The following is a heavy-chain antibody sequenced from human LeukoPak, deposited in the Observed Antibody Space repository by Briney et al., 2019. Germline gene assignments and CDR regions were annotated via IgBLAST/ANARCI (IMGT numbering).Heavy chain of an antibody. V-gene: IGHV1-24*01. J-gene: IGHJ4*02. Sequence: ASVKVSCKVSGYTLTELSMHWVRQAPGKGLEWMGGFDPEDGETIYAQKFQGRVTMTEDTSTDTAYMELSSLRSEGTAVYYCATDLMRPCGGDCGDYWGQGTLVTVSS. CDR2: FDPEDGET. CDR3: ATDLMRPCGGDCGDY. D-gene: IGHD2-21*02. CDR1: GYTLTELS.